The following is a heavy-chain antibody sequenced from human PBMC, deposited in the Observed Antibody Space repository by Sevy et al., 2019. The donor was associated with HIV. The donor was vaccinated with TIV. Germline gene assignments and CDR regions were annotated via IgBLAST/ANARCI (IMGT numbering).Heavy chain of an antibody. CDR2: IKSKADGGTT. Sequence: GGSLRLSCAASGFSLNNAWMSWVRQAPGKGLEWVGRIKSKADGGTTDYAAPVKGRFTISRDDSKNTLYLQMNSLKTEDTAIYYCTTITNSRSTSPREFDYWGQGSLVTVSS. CDR3: TTITNSRSTSPREFDY. D-gene: IGHD2-2*01. V-gene: IGHV3-15*01. J-gene: IGHJ4*02. CDR1: GFSLNNAW.